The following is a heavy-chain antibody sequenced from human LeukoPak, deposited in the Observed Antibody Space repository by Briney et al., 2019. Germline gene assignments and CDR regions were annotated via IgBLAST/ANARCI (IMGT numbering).Heavy chain of an antibody. CDR2: IRIKPNSYAT. CDR1: GFTFSGSA. J-gene: IGHJ4*02. Sequence: VGSLKLSCAASGFTFSGSAMHCVRQASGKGLEWVGRIRIKPNSYATAYTASLKGRFTISRDDSKNTAYLQMNSLKTEDTAVYYCTRPGIAAAGIRDYWGQGTLVTVSS. V-gene: IGHV3-73*01. CDR3: TRPGIAAAGIRDY. D-gene: IGHD6-13*01.